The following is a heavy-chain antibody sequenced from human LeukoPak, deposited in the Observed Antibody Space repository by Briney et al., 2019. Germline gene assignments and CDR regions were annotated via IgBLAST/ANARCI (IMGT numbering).Heavy chain of an antibody. CDR2: IKSKTNGGTT. Sequence: GGSLRLSCAASGFTFSNAWMSWVRQAPGKGLEWVGRIKSKTNGGTTDYAAPVKGRFTISRDDSKNTLYLQMNSLKTEDTAVYYCTTDPSGTPPWYNWFDPWGQGTLVTVSS. V-gene: IGHV3-15*01. CDR1: GFTFSNAW. J-gene: IGHJ5*02. CDR3: TTDPSGTPPWYNWFDP. D-gene: IGHD1-1*01.